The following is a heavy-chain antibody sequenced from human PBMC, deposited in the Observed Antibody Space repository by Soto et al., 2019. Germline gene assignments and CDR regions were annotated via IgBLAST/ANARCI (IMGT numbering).Heavy chain of an antibody. V-gene: IGHV3-30*18. J-gene: IGHJ6*02. CDR1: GFTFSSYG. Sequence: PGGSLRLSCAASGFTFSSYGMHWVRQAPGKGLEWVAVISYDGSNKYYADSVKGRFTISRDNSKNTLYLQMNSLRAEDTAVYYCAKDYLRYFDWFRADYYYYYGMDVWGQGTTVTVSS. CDR2: ISYDGSNK. CDR3: AKDYLRYFDWFRADYYYYYGMDV. D-gene: IGHD3-9*01.